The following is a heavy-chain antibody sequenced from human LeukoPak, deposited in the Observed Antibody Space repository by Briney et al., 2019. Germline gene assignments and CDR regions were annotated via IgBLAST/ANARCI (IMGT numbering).Heavy chain of an antibody. Sequence: KASETLSLTCTVSGGSISSSSYYWGWIRQPPGKGLEWIGGIYYSGSTYYNPSLKSRVTISVDTSKNQFSLKLSSVTAADTAVYYCARLPNYSSSLFDYWGQGTLVTVSS. CDR1: GGSISSSSYY. J-gene: IGHJ4*02. CDR2: IYYSGST. V-gene: IGHV4-39*01. CDR3: ARLPNYSSSLFDY. D-gene: IGHD6-13*01.